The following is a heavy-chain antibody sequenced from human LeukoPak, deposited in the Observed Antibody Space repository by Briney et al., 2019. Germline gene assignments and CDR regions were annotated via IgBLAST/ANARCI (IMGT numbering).Heavy chain of an antibody. V-gene: IGHV1-69*13. CDR1: GGTFSSYA. CDR3: AREPLYGSGSWTVDY. Sequence: ASVKVSCKASGGTFSSYAISWVRQAPGQGLEWMGGIIPIFGTANYAQKFQGRVTITADESTSTAYMELSSLRSEDTAVYYCAREPLYGSGSWTVDYWGQGTLVTVSS. J-gene: IGHJ4*02. D-gene: IGHD3-10*01. CDR2: IIPIFGTA.